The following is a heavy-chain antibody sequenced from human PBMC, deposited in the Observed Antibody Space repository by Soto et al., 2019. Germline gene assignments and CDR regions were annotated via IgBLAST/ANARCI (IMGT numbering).Heavy chain of an antibody. V-gene: IGHV4-30-4*01. CDR1: GDSLSSADYC. D-gene: IGHD5-12*01. Sequence: QVQLQESGPGLVKPSQTLSLTCTVSGDSLSSADYCWSWIRQAPGKGLEWIGYICYSGSTYHNPAFKSRTSMSVDTYKKQFPLKLTSVTAADTAVYYCAREESGLFDYLCQGRLVTVSS. J-gene: IGHJ4*02. CDR2: ICYSGST. CDR3: AREESGLFDY.